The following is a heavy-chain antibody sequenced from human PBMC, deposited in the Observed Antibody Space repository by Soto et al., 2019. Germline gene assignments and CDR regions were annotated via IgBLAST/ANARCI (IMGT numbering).Heavy chain of an antibody. V-gene: IGHV4-59*01. CDR2: IYYSGST. J-gene: IGHJ4*02. CDR1: GGSISSYY. Sequence: SETLSLTCTVSGGSISSYYWSWIRQPPGKGLEWIGYIYYSGSTNYNPSLKSRVTISVDTSKNQFSLKPSSVTAADTAVYYCALFGDAFFDYWGQGTLVTVSS. CDR3: ALFGDAFFDY. D-gene: IGHD3-10*02.